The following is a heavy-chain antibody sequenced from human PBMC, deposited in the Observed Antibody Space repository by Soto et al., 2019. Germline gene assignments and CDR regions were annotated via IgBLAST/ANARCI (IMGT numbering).Heavy chain of an antibody. Sequence: GGSLRLSCAASGFTFRSYSMNWVRQAPGKGLEWVSYISSSNRTINYADSVKGRFIISRDNAKNSLYLQMNSLGDEETAGYYCAREGWPLLQTGMDVWGQGTTVTVSS. V-gene: IGHV3-48*02. CDR2: ISSSNRTI. J-gene: IGHJ6*02. CDR1: GFTFRSYS. D-gene: IGHD2-15*01. CDR3: AREGWPLLQTGMDV.